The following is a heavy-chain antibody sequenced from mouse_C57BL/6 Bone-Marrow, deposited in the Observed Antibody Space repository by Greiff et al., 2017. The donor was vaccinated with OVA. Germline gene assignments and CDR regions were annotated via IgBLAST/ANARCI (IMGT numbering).Heavy chain of an antibody. Sequence: DVQLVESGGGFVQPQGSLKLSCAASGFSFNTYAMHWVRQAPGKGLEWVARIRSKSNNYATYYADSVKDRFTISRDDSESMLYLQMNNLKTEDTAMYYCVRQRRLFDAMDYWGQGTSVTVSS. CDR3: VRQRRLFDAMDY. CDR1: GFSFNTYA. D-gene: IGHD3-2*02. J-gene: IGHJ4*01. V-gene: IGHV10-1*01. CDR2: IRSKSNNYAT.